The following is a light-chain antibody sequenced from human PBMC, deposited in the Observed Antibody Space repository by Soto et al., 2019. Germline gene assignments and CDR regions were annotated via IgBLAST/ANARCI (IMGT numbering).Light chain of an antibody. V-gene: IGKV3-20*01. CDR1: QSVSSSY. CDR2: GAS. J-gene: IGKJ4*01. CDR3: QQYGNSLFT. Sequence: EIVLTQSPGTLSLSPGERATLSCRASQSVSSSYLAWYQQKPGQAPRLLIYGASSRATGIQDRFSGSGSGADFTLIISRLEPEDFAVYYCQQYGNSLFTVGGGNTVEIK.